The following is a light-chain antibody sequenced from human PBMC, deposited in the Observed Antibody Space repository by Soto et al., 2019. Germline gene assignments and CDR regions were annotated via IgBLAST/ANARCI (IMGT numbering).Light chain of an antibody. CDR2: SND. J-gene: IGLJ1*01. V-gene: IGLV1-44*01. Sequence: QSVLTQPPSASGTPGQRVTISCAGGNADIGTNTVNWYQQVPGAAPKLLIYSNDQRPSGVTDRFSGSKSGTSASLAISGLQSDDEADYYCAAWDDSLFGHVLATWPKVTVL. CDR3: AAWDDSLFGHV. CDR1: NADIGTNT.